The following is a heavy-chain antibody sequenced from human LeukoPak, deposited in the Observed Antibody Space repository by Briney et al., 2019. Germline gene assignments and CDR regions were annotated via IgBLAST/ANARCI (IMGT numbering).Heavy chain of an antibody. J-gene: IGHJ6*02. CDR3: ARWFTITSGDYDILTSSYHRGMDV. Sequence: ASVKVSCKASGYAFTGYNMHLVRQAPGQGLEWMGWINPNSGGTNYAQKFQGRVTMTRDMSISTAYMELSRLTSDGTAVYYCARWFTITSGDYDILTSSYHRGMDVWGQGTTVTVSS. CDR2: INPNSGGT. D-gene: IGHD3-9*01. V-gene: IGHV1-2*02. CDR1: GYAFTGYN.